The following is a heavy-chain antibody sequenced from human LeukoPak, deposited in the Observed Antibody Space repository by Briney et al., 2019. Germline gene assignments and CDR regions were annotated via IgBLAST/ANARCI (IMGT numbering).Heavy chain of an antibody. CDR2: ISYDGSNK. D-gene: IGHD3-10*01. V-gene: IGHV3-30*18. CDR1: GFTFSSYG. Sequence: GRSLRLSCAASGFTFSSYGMHWVRQAPGKGMEWVAVISYDGSNKYYADSVKGRFTISRDNSKNTLYLQMNSLRAEDTAVYYCVKDQVFRGSGSYGDYWGQGTLVTVSS. J-gene: IGHJ4*02. CDR3: VKDQVFRGSGSYGDY.